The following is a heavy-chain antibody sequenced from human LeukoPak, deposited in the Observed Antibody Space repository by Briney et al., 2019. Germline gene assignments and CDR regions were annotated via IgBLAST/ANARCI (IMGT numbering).Heavy chain of an antibody. D-gene: IGHD5-12*01. V-gene: IGHV3-48*02. Sequence: GGSLRLSCAASGFTFSTYSMSWVRQAPGKGLEWVSYISRSSATIYYADSVKGRFTISRDNAKNSLYLQMNSLRDEDTAVYYCTTGPGYSGYARGCWGQGTLVTVSS. CDR3: TTGPGYSGYARGC. J-gene: IGHJ4*02. CDR1: GFTFSTYS. CDR2: ISRSSATI.